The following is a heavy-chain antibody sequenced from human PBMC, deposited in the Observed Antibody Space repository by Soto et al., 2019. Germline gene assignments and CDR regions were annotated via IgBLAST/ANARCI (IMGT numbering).Heavy chain of an antibody. CDR3: ARELGYCSSTSCYKGYYGMDV. V-gene: IGHV3-33*01. CDR1: GFTFSSYG. D-gene: IGHD2-2*02. J-gene: IGHJ6*02. CDR2: IWYDGSNK. Sequence: SLRLSCAASGFTFSSYGMHWVRQAPGKGLEWVAVIWYDGSNKYYADSVKGRFIISRDNPKNTLYLQMNSLRAEDTAVYYCARELGYCSSTSCYKGYYGMDVWGQGTTVTVSS.